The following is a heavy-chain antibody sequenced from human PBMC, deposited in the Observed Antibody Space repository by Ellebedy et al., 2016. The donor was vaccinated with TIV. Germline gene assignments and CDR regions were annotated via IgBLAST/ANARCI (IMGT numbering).Heavy chain of an antibody. D-gene: IGHD3-10*01. CDR1: GFTFDDYA. J-gene: IGHJ4*02. CDR3: AKDRHGSGTYYFDY. CDR2: ISWNSGSI. Sequence: GGSLRLXXAASGFTFDDYAMHWVRQAPGKGLEWVSGISWNSGSIGYADSVKGRFTISRGNAKNSLYLQMNSLRAEDTALYYCAKDRHGSGTYYFDYWGQGTLVTVSS. V-gene: IGHV3-9*01.